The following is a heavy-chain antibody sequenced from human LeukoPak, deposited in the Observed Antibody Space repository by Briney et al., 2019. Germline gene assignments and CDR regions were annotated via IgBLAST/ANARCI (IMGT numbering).Heavy chain of an antibody. V-gene: IGHV3-30*04. CDR2: ISYDGSNK. CDR3: ARVKVSQDYYGSGSYYHGPNWYLDL. J-gene: IGHJ2*01. CDR1: GFTFSSYA. Sequence: PGRSLRLSCAASGFTFSSYAMHWVRQAPGKGLEWVAVISYDGSNKYYADPVKGRFTISRDNSKNTLYLQMNSLRAEDTAVYYCARVKVSQDYYGSGSYYHGPNWYLDLWGRGTLVTVSS. D-gene: IGHD3-10*01.